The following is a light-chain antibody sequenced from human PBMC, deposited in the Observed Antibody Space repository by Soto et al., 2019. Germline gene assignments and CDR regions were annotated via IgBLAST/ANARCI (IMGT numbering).Light chain of an antibody. J-gene: IGLJ2*01. CDR2: GNS. Sequence: QSVLTQPPSVSGAPGQRVTISCTGSSSNIGAGYDVHGYQQLPGTAPKLLIYGNSNRPSGVPDRFSGSKSGTSASLAITGLQAEDEADYYCQSYDSSLSGPYVVFGGGTQLTVL. V-gene: IGLV1-40*01. CDR3: QSYDSSLSGPYVV. CDR1: SSNIGAGYD.